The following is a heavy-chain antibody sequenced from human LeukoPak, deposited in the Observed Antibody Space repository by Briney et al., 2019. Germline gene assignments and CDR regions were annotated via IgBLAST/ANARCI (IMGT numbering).Heavy chain of an antibody. Sequence: GRSLRLSCAASGFPFSNYWMNWVRLAPGKWLGWVANIKQERSEKYYVDSVKGRFIISRDDAKNSLLLQMNSLRVEDTAVYYCAREIAQQLDYWGQGTLVTVSA. V-gene: IGHV3-7*01. J-gene: IGHJ4*02. D-gene: IGHD6-13*01. CDR2: IKQERSEK. CDR3: AREIAQQLDY. CDR1: GFPFSNYW.